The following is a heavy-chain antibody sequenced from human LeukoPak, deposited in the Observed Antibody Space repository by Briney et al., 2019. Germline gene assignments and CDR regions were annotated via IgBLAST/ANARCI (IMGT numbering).Heavy chain of an antibody. V-gene: IGHV1-8*01. Sequence: ASVTVSCKASGYTFTSYDINWVRQATGQGLEWMGWMNPNSGNTGYAQKFQGRVTMTRNTSISTAYMELSSLRSEDTAVYYCASVSSFGVVSPNSMDVWGQGTTVTVSS. CDR2: MNPNSGNT. CDR3: ASVSSFGVVSPNSMDV. J-gene: IGHJ6*02. CDR1: GYTFTSYD. D-gene: IGHD3-3*01.